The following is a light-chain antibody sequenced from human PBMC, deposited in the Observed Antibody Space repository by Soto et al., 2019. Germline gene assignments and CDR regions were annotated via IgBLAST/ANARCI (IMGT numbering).Light chain of an antibody. CDR2: GTS. CDR3: HQYFDWPRGT. Sequence: EIVVTQSPATLSVSPGERATLSCRVSQSVNGHLAWYQQRPGQAPRLLIYGTSTRATDVPLRFSGGGSGTEFTLTISSLQSEDFAVYFCHQYFDWPRGTFGQWTKLEI. J-gene: IGKJ1*01. V-gene: IGKV3-15*01. CDR1: QSVNGH.